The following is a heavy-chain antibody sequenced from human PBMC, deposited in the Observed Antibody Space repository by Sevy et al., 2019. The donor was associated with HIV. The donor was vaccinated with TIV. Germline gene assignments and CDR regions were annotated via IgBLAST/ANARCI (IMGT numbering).Heavy chain of an antibody. CDR1: GFTFSNAW. CDR3: TTDFFDCGGDCHTQSYFDY. J-gene: IGHJ4*02. CDR2: IKSKTDGGTT. D-gene: IGHD2-21*02. Sequence: GGSLRLSCAASGFTFSNAWMSWVRQAPGKGLEGVGRIKSKTDGGTTDYAAPVKGRFTISRDDSKNTLYLQMNSLKTEDTAVYYCTTDFFDCGGDCHTQSYFDYWGQGTLVTVSS. V-gene: IGHV3-15*01.